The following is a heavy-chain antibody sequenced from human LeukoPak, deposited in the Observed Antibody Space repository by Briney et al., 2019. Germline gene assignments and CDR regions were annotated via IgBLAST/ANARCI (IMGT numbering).Heavy chain of an antibody. Sequence: PGGSLRLSCSASGFTFSSYAMHWVRQAPGKGLEYLSSIVNNGGTTYYADSVKGRFTISGDNSKNTVYLQMSSLRAEDTAVYYCVRRFDPWGQGTLVTVSS. CDR3: VRRFDP. CDR2: IVNNGGTT. V-gene: IGHV3-64D*06. J-gene: IGHJ5*02. CDR1: GFTFSSYA.